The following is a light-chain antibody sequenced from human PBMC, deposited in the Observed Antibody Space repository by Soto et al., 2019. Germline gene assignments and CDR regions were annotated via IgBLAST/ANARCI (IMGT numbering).Light chain of an antibody. J-gene: IGKJ1*01. CDR3: QQYGSLPPT. CDR1: QSVSSSS. Sequence: EIVLTQSPGTLSLSPGERATLSCRASQSVSSSSLAWYQRKPGQAPRLLIYGASSRAAGIPDRFSGSGSGTDFTLTISRLEPEDFAVFYCQQYGSLPPTFGQGTKVEIK. V-gene: IGKV3-20*01. CDR2: GAS.